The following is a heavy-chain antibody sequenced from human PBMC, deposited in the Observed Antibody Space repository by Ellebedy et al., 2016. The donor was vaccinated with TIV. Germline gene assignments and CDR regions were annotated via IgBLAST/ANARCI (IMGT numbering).Heavy chain of an antibody. CDR3: AREAVTGMFYFDY. CDR1: HYRFSSYA. D-gene: IGHD6-19*01. V-gene: IGHV1-18*01. J-gene: IGHJ4*02. CDR2: ISGDTGNT. Sequence: AASVKVSCKASHYRFSSYAISWVRQAPGQGLEWMGWISGDTGNTTYAQKFQGRVTMTTDTSPITAYMELTSLTSDETAVYYCAREAVTGMFYFDYWGQGTLVSVSS.